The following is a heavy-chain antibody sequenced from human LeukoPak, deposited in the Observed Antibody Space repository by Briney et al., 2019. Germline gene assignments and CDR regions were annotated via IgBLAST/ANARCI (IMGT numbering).Heavy chain of an antibody. CDR3: ARADTAMVTGYYGMAV. J-gene: IGHJ6*02. V-gene: IGHV3-21*01. CDR2: VSSSSSYI. CDR1: GFAFRGYW. Sequence: GGSLRLSCAASGFAFRGYWMAWVRQAPGNGLEWVSSVSSSSSYIYYADSVKGRFTISRDNAKNSLYLQMNSLRAEDTAVYYCARADTAMVTGYYGMAVWGQCTTVTVSS. D-gene: IGHD5-18*01.